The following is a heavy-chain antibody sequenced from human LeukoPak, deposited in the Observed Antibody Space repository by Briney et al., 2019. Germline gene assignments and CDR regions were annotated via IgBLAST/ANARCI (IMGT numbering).Heavy chain of an antibody. J-gene: IGHJ5*02. V-gene: IGHV1-18*01. D-gene: IGHD3-22*01. CDR3: ARVDIRYYYDSSGYLSPYNWFDP. CDR1: GYTFTSYG. Sequence: GASVKVSCKASGYTFTSYGISWVRQAPGQGLEWMGWISAYNGNTNYAQKLHGRVTMTTDTSTSTAYMELRSLSSDDTAVYYCARVDIRYYYDSSGYLSPYNWFDPWGQGTLVTVSS. CDR2: ISAYNGNT.